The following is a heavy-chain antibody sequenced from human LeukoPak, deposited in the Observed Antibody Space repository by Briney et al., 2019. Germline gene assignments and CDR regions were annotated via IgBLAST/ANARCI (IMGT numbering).Heavy chain of an antibody. CDR2: INQDGSEK. J-gene: IGHJ3*02. V-gene: IGHV3-7*01. CDR3: ASRSTMGRAFDI. CDR1: GFTFSSYW. Sequence: GGSLRLSCAASGFTFSSYWMSWVRQAPGKGLEWVANINQDGSEKYYVDSVKGRFTISRDNAKNSLYLQMNSLRPEDTAVYYCASRSTMGRAFDIWAKGQWSPSLQ. D-gene: IGHD1-14*01.